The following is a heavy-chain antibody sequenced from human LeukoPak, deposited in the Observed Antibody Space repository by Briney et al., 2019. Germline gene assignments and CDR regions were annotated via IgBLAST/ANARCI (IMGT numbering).Heavy chain of an antibody. D-gene: IGHD3-22*01. CDR2: INWTGGST. J-gene: IGHJ3*02. CDR1: GFTFDDYG. CDR3: ARPYYDSSGYYYYAFDI. Sequence: GGSLRLSCAASGFTFDDYGMSWVRQAPGKGLEWVSGINWTGGSTGYADSVKGRFTISRDNAKNSLYLQMNSLRAEDTALYYCARPYYDSSGYYYYAFDIWGQGTMVTVSS. V-gene: IGHV3-20*04.